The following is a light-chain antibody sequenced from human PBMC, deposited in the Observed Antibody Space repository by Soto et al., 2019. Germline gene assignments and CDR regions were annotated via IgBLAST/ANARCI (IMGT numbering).Light chain of an antibody. CDR1: SSDVGAYTS. V-gene: IGLV2-14*01. CDR3: TSHAGNYHLPYV. J-gene: IGLJ1*01. CDR2: EVS. Sequence: QSVLTQPASVSGSPGQSITISCIGTSSDVGAYTSVSWYQQHPVKAPKLMIYEVSNRHSGVSNRFSGYKSANTASLTVSGLQAEDEADYYCTSHAGNYHLPYVFGNGNKVTVL.